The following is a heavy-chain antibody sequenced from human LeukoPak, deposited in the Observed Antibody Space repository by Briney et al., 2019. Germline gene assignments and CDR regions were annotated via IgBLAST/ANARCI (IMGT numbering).Heavy chain of an antibody. CDR1: GGSLSSGSYY. J-gene: IGHJ6*02. CDR2: IYTSGST. D-gene: IGHD1-1*01. Sequence: PSQTLSLTCTVSGGSLSSGSYYWSWIRQPAGKGLEWIGRIYTSGSTNYNPSLKSRVTISVDTSKNQFSLKLSSVTAADTAVYHCASGPDWNDVGYYYYYGMDVRGQGTTVTVSS. CDR3: ASGPDWNDVGYYYYYGMDV. V-gene: IGHV4-61*02.